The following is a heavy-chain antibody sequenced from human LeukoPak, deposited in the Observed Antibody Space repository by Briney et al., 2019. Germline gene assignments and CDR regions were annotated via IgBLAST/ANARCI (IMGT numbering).Heavy chain of an antibody. J-gene: IGHJ6*03. CDR1: GYTFTSYD. V-gene: IGHV1-8*03. CDR3: ARGPSYCGGDCSYYMDV. D-gene: IGHD2-21*01. Sequence: GASVKVSCKASGYTFTSYDINWVRRATGQGLEWMGWMNPNGGNTGYAQKFQGRVTITRNTSISTAYMELSSLRSEDTAVYYCARGPSYCGGDCSYYMDVWSKGTTVTVSS. CDR2: MNPNGGNT.